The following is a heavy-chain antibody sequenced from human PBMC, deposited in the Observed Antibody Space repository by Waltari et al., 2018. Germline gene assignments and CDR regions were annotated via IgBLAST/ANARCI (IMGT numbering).Heavy chain of an antibody. CDR2: LIPIFGAP. V-gene: IGHV1-69*12. Sequence: QVHLVQSGAEVKKPGASVKVCCKEAGGTFGRYAITWVRQAPGQGLEWMGGLIPIFGAPNYAQRFQGRVTITADESTSTVYMELSSLKSEDTALYFCARRQLGGPLDPWGQGTLVTVSS. CDR1: GGTFGRYA. D-gene: IGHD1-1*01. CDR3: ARRQLGGPLDP. J-gene: IGHJ5*02.